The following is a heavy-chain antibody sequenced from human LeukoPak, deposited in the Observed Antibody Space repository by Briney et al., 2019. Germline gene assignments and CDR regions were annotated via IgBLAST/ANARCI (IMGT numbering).Heavy chain of an antibody. V-gene: IGHV4-34*01. J-gene: IGHJ4*02. CDR2: IDYLGRT. CDR3: ARPVWCSATICTGPFDV. D-gene: IGHD3-16*01. CDR1: GESFRHYY. Sequence: KPSETLSLTCAVYGESFRHYYWTWIRQTSAKGLEWIGEIDYLGRTSYNPSLKSRLTISVDTSKNQFSLGLSSITAADTAVYYCARPVWCSATICTGPFDVWGQGTLVAVSS.